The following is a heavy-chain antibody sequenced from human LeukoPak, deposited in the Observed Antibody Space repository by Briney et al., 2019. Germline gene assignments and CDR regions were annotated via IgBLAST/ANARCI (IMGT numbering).Heavy chain of an antibody. V-gene: IGHV4-34*01. CDR1: GGSFSGYY. CDR2: INHSGST. CDR3: ARGLRIAAAGTKQTKYFDY. Sequence: PSETLSLTCAVYGGSFSGYYWSWIRQPPGKGLEWIGEINHSGSTNYNPSLKSRVTISVDTSKNQFSLKLSSVTAADTAVYYCARGLRIAAAGTKQTKYFDYWGQGTLVTVSS. J-gene: IGHJ4*02. D-gene: IGHD6-13*01.